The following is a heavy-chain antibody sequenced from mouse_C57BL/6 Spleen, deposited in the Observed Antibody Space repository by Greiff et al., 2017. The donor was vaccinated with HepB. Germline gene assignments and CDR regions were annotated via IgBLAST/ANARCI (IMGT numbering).Heavy chain of an antibody. Sequence: EVKLQESGPGLVKPSQSLSLTCSVTGYSITSGYYWNWIRQFPGNKLEWMGYISYDGSNNYNPSLKNRISITRDTSKNQFFLKLNSVTTEDTATYYCARDGYYPWDYWGQGTTLTVSS. V-gene: IGHV3-6*01. CDR3: ARDGYYPWDY. D-gene: IGHD2-3*01. J-gene: IGHJ2*01. CDR2: ISYDGSN. CDR1: GYSITSGYY.